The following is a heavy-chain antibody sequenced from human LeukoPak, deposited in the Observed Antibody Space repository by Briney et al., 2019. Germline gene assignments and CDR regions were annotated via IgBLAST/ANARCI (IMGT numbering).Heavy chain of an antibody. CDR3: ARDLFSGSYYRFDS. Sequence: SQTLSLTCVISGDSVSSNIATWNWIRQSPSRGLEWLGRTYYRSKWSTDYAVSVKSRISINPDTSKNQFSPQLNSVTPEDTALYYCARDLFSGSYYRFDSWGQGTLITVSS. CDR1: GDSVSSNIAT. D-gene: IGHD1-26*01. CDR2: TYYRSKWST. V-gene: IGHV6-1*01. J-gene: IGHJ4*02.